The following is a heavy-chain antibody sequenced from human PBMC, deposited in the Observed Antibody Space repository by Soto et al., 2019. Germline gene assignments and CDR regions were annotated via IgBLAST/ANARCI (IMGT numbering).Heavy chain of an antibody. CDR3: ALKVLTYYDN. V-gene: IGHV1-46*01. CDR1: GYSFTSTD. Sequence: QVQLVQSGAEVKKPGASVRISCRASGYSFTSTDVHWVRQAPGQGPEWMGIINPAGGTTYYAQKFQGRLTITSDTSTDTVFMDLNDLTSEDTAVYFCALKVLTYYDNWDQGTLLTVSS. J-gene: IGHJ4*02. CDR2: INPAGGTT.